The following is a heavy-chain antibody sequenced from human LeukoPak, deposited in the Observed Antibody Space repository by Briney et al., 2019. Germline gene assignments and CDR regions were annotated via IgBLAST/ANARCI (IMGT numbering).Heavy chain of an antibody. V-gene: IGHV3-23*01. J-gene: IGHJ4*02. CDR1: GFTFSSYA. CDR3: AKDRRGFPYYYDSSGYFDY. D-gene: IGHD3-22*01. Sequence: GGSLRLSCAASGFTFSSYAMSWVRQAPGKGLEWVSAISGSGGSTYYADSVKGRFTISRDNSKNTLYLQMNSLRAEDTAVYYCAKDRRGFPYYYDSSGYFDYWGQGTLVTVPS. CDR2: ISGSGGST.